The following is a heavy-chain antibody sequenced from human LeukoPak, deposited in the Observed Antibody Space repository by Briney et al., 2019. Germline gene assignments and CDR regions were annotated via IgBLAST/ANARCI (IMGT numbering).Heavy chain of an antibody. V-gene: IGHV1-2*02. Sequence: GASVKVSCKASGYPFTGYYVHWVRQAPGRGLEWMGWVNPRNGGTHSAQKFQGRVSMTGDTSITTAYMELTGLTSDDTAVYYCATGAQYGLRGVAYFYYMHVWGTGTTVAVSS. J-gene: IGHJ6*03. D-gene: IGHD3-10*01. CDR3: ATGAQYGLRGVAYFYYMHV. CDR1: GYPFTGYY. CDR2: VNPRNGGT.